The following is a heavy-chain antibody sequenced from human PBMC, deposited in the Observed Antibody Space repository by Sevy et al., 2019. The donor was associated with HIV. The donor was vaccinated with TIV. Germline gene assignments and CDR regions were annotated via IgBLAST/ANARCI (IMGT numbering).Heavy chain of an antibody. CDR2: ISYDGSNK. CDR1: GFTFSSYG. V-gene: IGHV3-30*18. Sequence: GGSLRLSCAASGFTFSSYGMHWVRQAPGKGLEWVAVISYDGSNKYYADSVKGRFTISRDNSKNTLYLQMNSLRAEDTAVYYCAKGDSSGYYSYYYGMDVWGQGTTVTASS. D-gene: IGHD3-22*01. J-gene: IGHJ6*02. CDR3: AKGDSSGYYSYYYGMDV.